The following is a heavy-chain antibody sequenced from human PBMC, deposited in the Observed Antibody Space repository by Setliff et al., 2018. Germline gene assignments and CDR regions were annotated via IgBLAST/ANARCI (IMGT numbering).Heavy chain of an antibody. Sequence: PGGSLRLSCAASGFTLRSYEMNWVRQAPGKGLEWVSYISSSGSAIYYADSVKGRFTISRDNAKNSLYLQMNSLRAEDTAVYYCARAQAAYNWNYYVLGYWGQGTLVTVSS. V-gene: IGHV3-48*03. CDR3: ARAQAAYNWNYYVLGY. CDR2: ISSSGSAI. D-gene: IGHD1-7*01. CDR1: GFTLRSYE. J-gene: IGHJ4*02.